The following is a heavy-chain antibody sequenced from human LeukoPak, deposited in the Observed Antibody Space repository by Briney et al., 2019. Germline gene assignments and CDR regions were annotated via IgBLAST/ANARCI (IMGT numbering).Heavy chain of an antibody. CDR2: VSHGEHT. J-gene: IGHJ4*02. CDR1: GDSVTGRF. V-gene: IGHV4-59*02. Sequence: PSETLSLTCIVSGDSVTGRFWSWVRQSPGKALEWIGCVSHGEHTRYNSSLRSRVSLSLDTSQNQFSLRLSSVTAADTAIYYCARGYFGPAYYFDIWGQGALVTVAS. CDR3: ARGYFGPAYYFDI. D-gene: IGHD3-22*01.